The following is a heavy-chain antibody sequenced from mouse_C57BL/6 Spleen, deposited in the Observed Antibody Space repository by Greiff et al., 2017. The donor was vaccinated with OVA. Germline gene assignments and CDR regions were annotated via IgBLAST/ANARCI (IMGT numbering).Heavy chain of an antibody. CDR3: TRGGIYYDSSYDD. V-gene: IGHV1-53*01. D-gene: IGHD1-1*01. CDR2: INPSYGGT. Sequence: QVPLKQSGTELVKPWASVKLSCKASGYTFTSYWMHWVKQRPGQGLEWIGNINPSYGGTNYNEKFKSKATLTVDKSSSTAYMQLSSLTAVASAVYDCTRGGIYYDSSYDDWGQGTTLTVSA. CDR1: GYTFTSYW. J-gene: IGHJ2*01.